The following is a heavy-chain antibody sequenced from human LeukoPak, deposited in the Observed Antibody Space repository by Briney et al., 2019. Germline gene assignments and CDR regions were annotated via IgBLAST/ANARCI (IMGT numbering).Heavy chain of an antibody. CDR1: GYTFTGYY. CDR3: ARDIFENTIFGEGY. D-gene: IGHD3-3*01. CDR2: INPNSGGT. Sequence: GGSLRLSCAASGYTFTGYYMHWVRQAPGQGLEWMGWINPNSGGTNYAQKFQGRVTMTRDTSISTAYMELSRLRSDDTAVYYCARDIFENTIFGEGYWGQGTLVTVSS. J-gene: IGHJ4*02. V-gene: IGHV1-2*02.